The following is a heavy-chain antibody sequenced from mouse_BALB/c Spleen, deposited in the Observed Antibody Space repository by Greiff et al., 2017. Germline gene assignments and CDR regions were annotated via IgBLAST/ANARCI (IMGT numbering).Heavy chain of an antibody. J-gene: IGHJ4*01. CDR1: GYTFTSYV. CDR2: INPDNNGT. V-gene: IGHV1-14*01. Sequence: QLKQSGPELAKPGASVKMSCKASGYTFTSYVMHWVKQKPGQGLEWIGYINPDNNGTKYNEKFKGKATLTSDKSTSTAYMELSSLTSEDSAVYYCARRVYYGYDEAMDYWGQGTLVTVSA. CDR3: ARRVYYGYDEAMDY. D-gene: IGHD2-2*01.